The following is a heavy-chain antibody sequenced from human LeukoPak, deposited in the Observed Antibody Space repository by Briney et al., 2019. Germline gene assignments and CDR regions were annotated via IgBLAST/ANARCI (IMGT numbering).Heavy chain of an antibody. CDR1: GFIFNSKW. CDR3: ADPPSDF. J-gene: IGHJ4*02. Sequence: PGGSLRPSCATSGFIFNSKWMTWVRQAPGKGLEWVANINQDGSEKYHGDSVKGRFTISRDNAKSSLFLEMSSLRAEDTAVYYCADPPSDFWGQGTLVAVSS. CDR2: INQDGSEK. V-gene: IGHV3-7*01.